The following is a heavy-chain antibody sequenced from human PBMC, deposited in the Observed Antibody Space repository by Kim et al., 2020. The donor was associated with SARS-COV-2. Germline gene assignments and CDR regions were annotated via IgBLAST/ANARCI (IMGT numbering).Heavy chain of an antibody. J-gene: IGHJ3*02. CDR3: AHEDTDMGFAFDI. Sequence: RYSPALKGRLTITKDTSKNQVVLTMTNMDPVDTATYYCAHEDTDMGFAFDIWGQGTMVTVSS. V-gene: IGHV2-5*01. D-gene: IGHD5-18*01.